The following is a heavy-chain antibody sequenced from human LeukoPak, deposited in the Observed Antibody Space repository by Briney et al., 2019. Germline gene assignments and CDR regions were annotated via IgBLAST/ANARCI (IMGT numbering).Heavy chain of an antibody. D-gene: IGHD4-17*01. V-gene: IGHV4-30-2*01. CDR2: IYHSGST. CDR1: GGSISSGGYS. CDR3: ARDRVGGDYGLYFDL. J-gene: IGHJ2*01. Sequence: PSETLSLTCAVSGGSISSGGYSWSWIRQPPGKGLEWIGYIYHSGSTYYNPSLKSRVTISVDRSKNQFSLKLSSVTAADTAAYYCARDRVGGDYGLYFDLWGRGTLVTVSS.